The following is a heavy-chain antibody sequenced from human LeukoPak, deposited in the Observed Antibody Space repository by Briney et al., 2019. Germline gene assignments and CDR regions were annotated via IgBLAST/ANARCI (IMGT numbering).Heavy chain of an antibody. CDR3: AKDPVITYYYDSSGNHADWFDP. Sequence: GGSLRLSCAASGFTFSSYAMHWLRQAPGKALEGVSFISSRGSNKYYADPVKGRFTISRDNSKNTLYLQMNSLRAEDKVVYYCAKDPVITYYYDSSGNHADWFDPWGQGTLVTVSS. J-gene: IGHJ5*02. V-gene: IGHV3-30*01. D-gene: IGHD3-22*01. CDR2: ISSRGSNK. CDR1: GFTFSSYA.